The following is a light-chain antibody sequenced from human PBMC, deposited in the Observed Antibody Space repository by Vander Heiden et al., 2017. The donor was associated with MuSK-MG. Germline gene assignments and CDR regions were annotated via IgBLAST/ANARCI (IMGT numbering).Light chain of an antibody. CDR3: QQYENLLSIT. CDR2: DAS. J-gene: IGKJ5*01. Sequence: DIQMTQSPSSLSASVGDRVTITCQASQDISNYLNWYQQKPGKAPKLLIYDASNLETGVPSRFSGSGSGTDFTFTISSLQPEDIAIYYCQQYENLLSITFGQGTRLEIK. V-gene: IGKV1-33*01. CDR1: QDISNY.